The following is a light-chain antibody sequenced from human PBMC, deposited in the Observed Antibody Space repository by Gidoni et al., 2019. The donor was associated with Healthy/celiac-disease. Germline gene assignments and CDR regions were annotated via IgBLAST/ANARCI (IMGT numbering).Light chain of an antibody. J-gene: IGLJ2*01. Sequence: SELTQDPAVSVALGQTVRITCQGDSLRSYYASWYQQKPGQAPVLVIYGKNNRPSGSPDRFSGSSSGNTASLTITGAQAEDEADYYCNSRDSSGNLVVFGGGTKLTVL. CDR1: SLRSYY. CDR2: GKN. CDR3: NSRDSSGNLVV. V-gene: IGLV3-19*01.